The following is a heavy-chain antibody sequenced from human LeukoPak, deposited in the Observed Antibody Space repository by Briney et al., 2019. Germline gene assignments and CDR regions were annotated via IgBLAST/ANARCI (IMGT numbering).Heavy chain of an antibody. V-gene: IGHV3-23*01. J-gene: IGHJ6*03. CDR2: ISGSGGST. CDR1: GFTFSSYG. D-gene: IGHD3-16*02. CDR3: AKGYTPGAYYYYYMDV. Sequence: GGTLRLSCAASGFTFSSYGMSWVRQAPGKGLEWVPAISGSGGSTYYADSVKGRFTISRDNSKNTLYLQMNSLRAEDTAVYYCAKGYTPGAYYYYYMDVWGKGTTVTISS.